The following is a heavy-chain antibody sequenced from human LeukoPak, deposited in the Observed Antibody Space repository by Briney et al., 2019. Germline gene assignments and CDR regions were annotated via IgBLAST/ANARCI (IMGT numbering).Heavy chain of an antibody. Sequence: GASVKVSCKASGYTFTSYDINWVRQATGQGLEWMGWMNPNSGNTGYAQKFQGRVTMTRNTSISTAYMELSSLRSEDTAVYYCARDLASGWDPYYWGQGTLVTVSS. D-gene: IGHD6-19*01. J-gene: IGHJ4*02. CDR2: MNPNSGNT. CDR3: ARDLASGWDPYY. V-gene: IGHV1-8*01. CDR1: GYTFTSYD.